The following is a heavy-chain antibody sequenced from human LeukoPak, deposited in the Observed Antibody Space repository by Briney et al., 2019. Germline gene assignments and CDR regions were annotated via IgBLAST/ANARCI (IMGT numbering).Heavy chain of an antibody. CDR1: GFTFSSYA. D-gene: IGHD3-10*02. V-gene: IGHV3-23*01. CDR2: ISGSGGST. J-gene: IGHJ6*04. Sequence: GGSLRLSCAASGFTFSSYAMSWVRQAPGKGLEWVSAISGSGGSTYYADSVKGRFTISRDNAKNSLYLQMNSLRAEDTAVYYCAELGITIIGGVWGKGTTVTISS. CDR3: AELGITIIGGV.